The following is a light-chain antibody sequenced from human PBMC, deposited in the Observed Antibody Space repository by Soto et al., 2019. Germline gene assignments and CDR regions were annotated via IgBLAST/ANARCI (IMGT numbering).Light chain of an antibody. Sequence: DIVMTQSPDSLAVSLGERATINCKSSQSVLYSSNNKNYLAWYQQNQGQLPKLPIYWASTRESGVPDRFSGSGSGTDFTLTISSLQAEDVALYYCQQYYSIPYTFGQGTKLEIK. CDR1: QSVLYSSNNKNY. J-gene: IGKJ2*01. CDR2: WAS. CDR3: QQYYSIPYT. V-gene: IGKV4-1*01.